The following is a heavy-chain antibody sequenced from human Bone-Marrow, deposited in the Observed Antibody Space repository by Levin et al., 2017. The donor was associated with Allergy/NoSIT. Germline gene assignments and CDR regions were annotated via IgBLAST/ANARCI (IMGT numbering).Heavy chain of an antibody. D-gene: IGHD1-14*01. V-gene: IGHV3-7*01. CDR3: ARDLSPEHSHNYYDACDI. Sequence: SSETLSLTCAVSGFTFRGYWMTWVRQAPGKGLEWVANINTDGSTKYYVYSVKGRFTISRDNAKNSLYLQMESLRAEDSAVYYCARDLSPEHSHNYYDACDIWGEGTLGTVSS. CDR2: INTDGSTK. J-gene: IGHJ3*02. CDR1: GFTFRGYW.